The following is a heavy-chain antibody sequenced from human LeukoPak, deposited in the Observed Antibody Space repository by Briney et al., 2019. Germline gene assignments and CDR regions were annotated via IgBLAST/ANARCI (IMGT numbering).Heavy chain of an antibody. CDR2: INPNSGGT. Sequence: GASVKVSCTASGYTFTGYYMNWVRQAPGQGLEWLGWINPNSGGTNYAQKFQGRVTMTRDTSISTAYMELSRLRSDDTAVYYCARDQHSSSWYYGQRNYYYYYGMDVWGQGTTVTVSS. CDR1: GYTFTGYY. CDR3: ARDQHSSSWYYGQRNYYYYYGMDV. V-gene: IGHV1-2*02. J-gene: IGHJ6*02. D-gene: IGHD6-13*01.